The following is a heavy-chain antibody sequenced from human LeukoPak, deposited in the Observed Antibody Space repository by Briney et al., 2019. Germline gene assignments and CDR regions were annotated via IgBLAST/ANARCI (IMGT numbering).Heavy chain of an antibody. J-gene: IGHJ4*02. CDR2: IKQDGSEE. Sequence: GGSLRLPCAASGFTFSSYWTTWVRQAPGKGLEWVANIKQDGSEEYYVDSVKGRFTISRGNAKNSLYLQMNSLRAEDTAVYYCARDGLGSAFDYWGQGTLVTVSS. CDR3: ARDGLGSAFDY. V-gene: IGHV3-7*01. D-gene: IGHD3/OR15-3a*01. CDR1: GFTFSSYW.